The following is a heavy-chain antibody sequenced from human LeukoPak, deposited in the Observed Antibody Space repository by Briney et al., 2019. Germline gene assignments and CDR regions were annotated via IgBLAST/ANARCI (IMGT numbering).Heavy chain of an antibody. V-gene: IGHV4-34*01. D-gene: IGHD5-24*01. Sequence: SETLSLTCAVYGGSFSGYYWSWIRQPPGKGLEWIGEINHSGSTNYNPSLKSRVTISVDTSKNQFSLKLSSVTAADTAVYYCARRDGYNYYYFDYWAREPWSPSPQ. CDR1: GGSFSGYY. CDR2: INHSGST. J-gene: IGHJ4*02. CDR3: ARRDGYNYYYFDY.